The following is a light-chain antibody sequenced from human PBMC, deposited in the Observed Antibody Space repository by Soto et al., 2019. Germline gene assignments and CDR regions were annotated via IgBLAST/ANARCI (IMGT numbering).Light chain of an antibody. J-gene: IGLJ2*01. Sequence: QSVLTQPASVSGSPGQSITISCTGTSSDVGGYNYVSWYQQNPDKAPKFMIYEVSNRPSGVSNRFSGSKSGNTASLTISGLQAEDEADYYCSSYTSSSFVVFGGGTKLTVL. CDR1: SSDVGGYNY. V-gene: IGLV2-14*01. CDR3: SSYTSSSFVV. CDR2: EVS.